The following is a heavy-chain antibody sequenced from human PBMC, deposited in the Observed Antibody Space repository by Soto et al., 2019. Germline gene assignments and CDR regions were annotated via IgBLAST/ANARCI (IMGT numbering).Heavy chain of an antibody. CDR1: GFTFSSYG. J-gene: IGHJ4*02. CDR3: ARDSGYDNYFDY. V-gene: IGHV3-33*01. D-gene: IGHD5-12*01. Sequence: QVQLVESGGGVVQPGRSLRLSCAASGFTFSSYGMHWVRQAPVKGLEWVAVIWYDGSNKYYADSVKGRFTISRDNSKNTLYLQMNSLRAEDTAVYYCARDSGYDNYFDYWGQGTLVTVSS. CDR2: IWYDGSNK.